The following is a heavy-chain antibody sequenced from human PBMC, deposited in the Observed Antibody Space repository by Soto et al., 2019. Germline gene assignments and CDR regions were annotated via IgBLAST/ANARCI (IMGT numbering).Heavy chain of an antibody. V-gene: IGHV4-30-4*01. CDR3: ARDMVRGSHFDY. Sequence: SETLSLTCTVSGGSISSGGYYWSWIRQPPGKGLEWIGYIYYSGSTYYNPSLKSRVTISVDTSKNQFSLKLSSVTAADTAVYYCARDMVRGSHFDYWGQGTLVTVSS. CDR1: GGSISSGGYY. D-gene: IGHD3-10*01. J-gene: IGHJ4*02. CDR2: IYYSGST.